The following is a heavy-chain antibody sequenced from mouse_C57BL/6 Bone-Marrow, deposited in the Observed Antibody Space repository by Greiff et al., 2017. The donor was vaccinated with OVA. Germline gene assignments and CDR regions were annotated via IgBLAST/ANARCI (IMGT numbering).Heavy chain of an antibody. V-gene: IGHV1-61*01. J-gene: IGHJ3*01. CDR2: IYPSDSET. CDR3: ARWGYDWFAY. D-gene: IGHD2-2*01. CDR1: GYTFTSYW. Sequence: LQQPGAELVRPGSSVKLSCKASGYTFTSYWMDWVKQRPGQGLEWIGNIYPSDSETHYNQKFKDKATLTVDKSSSTAYMQLSSLTSEDSAVYYCARWGYDWFAYWGQGTLVTVSA.